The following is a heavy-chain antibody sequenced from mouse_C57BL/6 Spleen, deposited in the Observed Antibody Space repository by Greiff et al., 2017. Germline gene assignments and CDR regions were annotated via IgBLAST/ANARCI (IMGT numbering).Heavy chain of an antibody. CDR2: IRNKANNHAT. CDR1: GFTFSDAW. Sequence: EVNVVESGGGLVQPGGSMKLSCAASGFTFSDAWMDWVRQSPEKGLEWVAEIRNKANNHATYYAESVKGRFTISRDDSKSSVYLQMNSLRAEDTGIYYCTTPDSSGSAWFAYWGQGTLVTVSA. CDR3: TTPDSSGSAWFAY. J-gene: IGHJ3*01. D-gene: IGHD3-2*02. V-gene: IGHV6-6*01.